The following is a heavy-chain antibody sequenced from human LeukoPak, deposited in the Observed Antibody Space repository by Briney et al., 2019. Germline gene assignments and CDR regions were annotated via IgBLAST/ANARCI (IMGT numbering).Heavy chain of an antibody. Sequence: SETLSLIYTVSGGSISNYYWSWIRQPPGKGLEWIGYISHSGSTKYNPSLKSRVTISVDTSQNQFSLRLTSVTAADTAVYWCARDARGYNYDYSSFDNWGQGTLVTVSS. J-gene: IGHJ5*02. CDR3: ARDARGYNYDYSSFDN. CDR1: GGSISNYY. V-gene: IGHV4-59*01. D-gene: IGHD5-18*01. CDR2: ISHSGST.